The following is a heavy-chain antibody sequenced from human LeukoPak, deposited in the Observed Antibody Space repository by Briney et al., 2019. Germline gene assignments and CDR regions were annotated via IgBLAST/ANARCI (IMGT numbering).Heavy chain of an antibody. J-gene: IGHJ4*02. D-gene: IGHD5-12*01. Sequence: SETLSLTCAVYGGSFSGSYWSWIRQPPGKGLEWIGEINHSGTTNYNPSLKSRVTISVDTSKNQFSLKLSSVTAADTAVYYCARGGRARGYSDYGEDYWGQGTLVTVSS. CDR3: ARGGRARGYSDYGEDY. V-gene: IGHV4-34*01. CDR2: INHSGTT. CDR1: GGSFSGSY.